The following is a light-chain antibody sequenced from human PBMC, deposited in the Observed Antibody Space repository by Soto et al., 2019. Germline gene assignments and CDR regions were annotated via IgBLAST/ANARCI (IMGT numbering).Light chain of an antibody. J-gene: IGKJ2*01. CDR3: QQGGT. V-gene: IGKV3-11*01. CDR1: QSVSSY. CDR2: DAS. Sequence: EIVLTQSPATLSLSPGERATLSCRASQSVSSYLAWYQQKPGQAPRLLIYDASNRATGIPARFSGSGSGTDFTLTISSLEPEDFAVYYCQQGGTFCQGTKLEIK.